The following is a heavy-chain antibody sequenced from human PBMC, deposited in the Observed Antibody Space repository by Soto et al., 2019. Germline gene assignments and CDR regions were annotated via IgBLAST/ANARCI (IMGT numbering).Heavy chain of an antibody. CDR2: INAGNGNT. Sequence: QVQLVQSGAEVKKPGASVKVSCKASGYTFTSYAMHWVRQAPGQRLEWMGWINAGNGNTKYSQKFQGRVTITRDTSASTAYRELSSLRSEDTAVYYCARDMRPVLWFGELKLGAFDIWGQGTMVTVSS. CDR3: ARDMRPVLWFGELKLGAFDI. CDR1: GYTFTSYA. J-gene: IGHJ3*02. D-gene: IGHD3-10*01. V-gene: IGHV1-3*01.